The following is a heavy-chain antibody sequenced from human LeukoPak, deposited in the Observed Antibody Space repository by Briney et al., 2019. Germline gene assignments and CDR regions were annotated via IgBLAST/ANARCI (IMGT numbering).Heavy chain of an antibody. J-gene: IGHJ4*02. CDR3: ARVSTRRREYYFDY. V-gene: IGHV1-18*01. Sequence: ASVKVSCKASGYTFTSYGISWVRQAPGQGLEWMGWISAYNGNTNYAQKLQGRVTMTTDTSTSTAYMELRSLRSDDTAVYYFARVSTRRREYYFDYWGQGALVTVSS. CDR1: GYTFTSYG. D-gene: IGHD3-10*01. CDR2: ISAYNGNT.